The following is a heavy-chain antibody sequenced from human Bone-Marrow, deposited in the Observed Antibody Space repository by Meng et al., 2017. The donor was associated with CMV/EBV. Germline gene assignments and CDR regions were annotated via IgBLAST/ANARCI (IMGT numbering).Heavy chain of an antibody. CDR2: IKQDGSEK. J-gene: IGHJ6*02. CDR1: GFTFSNAW. V-gene: IGHV3-7*01. CDR3: ARGASMVRGHVYYYYYVMDV. D-gene: IGHD3-10*01. Sequence: GGSLRLSCAASGFTFSNAWMSWVRQAPGKGLEWVANIKQDGSEKYYVDSVKGRFTISRDNAKNSLYLQMNSLRAEDTAVYYCARGASMVRGHVYYYYYVMDVWGQGTTVTFSS.